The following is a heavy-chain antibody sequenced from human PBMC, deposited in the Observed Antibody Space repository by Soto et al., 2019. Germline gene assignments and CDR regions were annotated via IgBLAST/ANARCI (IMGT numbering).Heavy chain of an antibody. CDR1: GFTFSGYA. J-gene: IGHJ4*02. CDR2: ISSRGSSI. CDR3: ARGYRSTATAAL. V-gene: IGHV3-48*01. Sequence: DVQLVESGGGLVQPGESLRLSCVASGFTFSGYAMIWVRQAPGKGLEWVSYISSRGSSIYYADAVKGRFIISRDNAKDSLILQMNSLRGEASAVYYCARGYRSTATAALWGQGTRVTVS. D-gene: IGHD4-17*01.